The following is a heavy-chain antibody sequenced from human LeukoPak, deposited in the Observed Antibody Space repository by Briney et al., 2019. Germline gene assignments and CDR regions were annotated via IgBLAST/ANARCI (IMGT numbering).Heavy chain of an antibody. CDR3: ARTSGYSYQYYFDF. Sequence: PGGSLRLSCAASGFTFSSYAMTWVRQAPGKGLEGVSATSGSGGSTYYADSVKGRFTISRDNSKNTLYLQMNSLRAEDSAVYFCARTSGYSYQYYFDFWGQGTLVTVSS. CDR1: GFTFSSYA. J-gene: IGHJ4*02. CDR2: TSGSGGST. D-gene: IGHD5-18*01. V-gene: IGHV3-23*01.